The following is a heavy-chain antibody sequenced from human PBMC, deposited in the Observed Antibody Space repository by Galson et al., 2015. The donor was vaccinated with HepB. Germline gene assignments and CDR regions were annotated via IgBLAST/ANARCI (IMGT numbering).Heavy chain of an antibody. V-gene: IGHV3-30*04. Sequence: SLRLSCAASGFIFNDYSMHWVRQAPGKGLEWVAVISNGGTNKYYAASVKGRFTISRDNSKNTVSLQMNSLRADDTAVYYCARDFRGVLRYFAWPDYWGQGTLVTVSS. CDR3: ARDFRGVLRYFAWPDY. J-gene: IGHJ4*02. CDR1: GFIFNDYS. D-gene: IGHD3-9*01. CDR2: ISNGGTNK.